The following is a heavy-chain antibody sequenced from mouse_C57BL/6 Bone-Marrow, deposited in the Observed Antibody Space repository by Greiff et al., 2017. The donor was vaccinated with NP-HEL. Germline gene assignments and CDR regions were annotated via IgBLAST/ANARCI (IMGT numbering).Heavy chain of an antibody. Sequence: QVQLQQSGAELARPGASVKMSCKASGYTFTSYTMHWVKQRPGQGLEWIGYINPSSGYTKYNQKFKDKATLTAYKSSSTAYMQLSSLTSEDSAVYYCASHITTVVATDYWGQGTTLTVSS. CDR2: INPSSGYT. J-gene: IGHJ2*01. D-gene: IGHD1-1*01. V-gene: IGHV1-4*01. CDR3: ASHITTVVATDY. CDR1: GYTFTSYT.